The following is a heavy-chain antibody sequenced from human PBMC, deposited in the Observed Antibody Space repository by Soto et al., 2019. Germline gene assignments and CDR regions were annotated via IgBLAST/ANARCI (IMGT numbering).Heavy chain of an antibody. V-gene: IGHV1-18*04. CDR1: GDAFTSYG. Sequence: GASVKVSCTASGDAFTSYGISWVRHAPGQGLEWMGWISAYNGNTNYAQKLQGRVTMTTDTSTSTAYMELRSLRSDDTAVYYCAREGELSDFSSGYAPRDSNWFDPWGQGTLVTVSS. D-gene: IGHD3-3*01. CDR3: AREGELSDFSSGYAPRDSNWFDP. J-gene: IGHJ5*02. CDR2: ISAYNGNT.